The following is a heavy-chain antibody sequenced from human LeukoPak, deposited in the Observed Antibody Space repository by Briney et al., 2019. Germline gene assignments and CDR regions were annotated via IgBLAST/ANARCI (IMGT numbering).Heavy chain of an antibody. Sequence: SATLPLTCAVAGASGSSGSYCWSWIRQPPGKGLKGIGYNYYSRSSNYTPSLKSRITIAVATSKNQLHLNLSSVASAAADLYYCARDLRPYDSSGYYYYYYGMDVWGQGTTVTVSS. CDR3: ARDLRPYDSSGYYYYYYGMDV. D-gene: IGHD3-22*01. CDR2: NYYSRSS. V-gene: IGHV4-61*01. J-gene: IGHJ6*02. CDR1: GASGSSGSYC.